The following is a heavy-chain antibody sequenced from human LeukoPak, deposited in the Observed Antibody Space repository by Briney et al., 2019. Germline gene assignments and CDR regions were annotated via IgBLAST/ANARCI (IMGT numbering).Heavy chain of an antibody. CDR2: INHSGST. Sequence: SETLSLTCAVYGGSFSGYYRSWIRQPPGKGLEWIGEINHSGSTNYNPSLKSRVTISVDTSKNQFSLKLSSVTAADTAIYYCARGGYYGSGNDFRFDPWGQGTLVTVSS. J-gene: IGHJ5*02. CDR3: ARGGYYGSGNDFRFDP. CDR1: GGSFSGYY. D-gene: IGHD3-10*01. V-gene: IGHV4-34*01.